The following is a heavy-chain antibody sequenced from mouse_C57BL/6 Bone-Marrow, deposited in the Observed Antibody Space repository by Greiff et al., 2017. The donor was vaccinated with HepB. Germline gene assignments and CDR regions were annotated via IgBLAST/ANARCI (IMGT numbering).Heavy chain of an antibody. CDR2: ISNLAYSI. Sequence: EVKLVESGGGLVQPGGSLKLSCAASGFTFSDYGMAWVRKAPRKGPEWVAFISNLAYSIYYADTVTGRFTISRENAKNTLYLEMSSLRSEDTAMYYCARRDGYYGYYAMDYWGQGTSVTVSS. CDR1: GFTFSDYG. J-gene: IGHJ4*01. CDR3: ARRDGYYGYYAMDY. D-gene: IGHD2-3*01. V-gene: IGHV5-15*01.